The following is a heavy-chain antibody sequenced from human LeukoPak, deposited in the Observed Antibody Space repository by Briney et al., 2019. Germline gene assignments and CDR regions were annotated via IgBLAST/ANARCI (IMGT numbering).Heavy chain of an antibody. Sequence: ASVKVSCKASGYTFTDYYMHWVRQAPGQGLEWVGRINPNTGGTNYAQRFQGRVTLTRDTSITTAYMELSSLRSDDTAIYYCACLYQWQVSYHSHGMDVWGQGTTVTVSS. D-gene: IGHD6-19*01. V-gene: IGHV1-2*06. CDR3: ACLYQWQVSYHSHGMDV. CDR2: INPNTGGT. J-gene: IGHJ6*02. CDR1: GYTFTDYY.